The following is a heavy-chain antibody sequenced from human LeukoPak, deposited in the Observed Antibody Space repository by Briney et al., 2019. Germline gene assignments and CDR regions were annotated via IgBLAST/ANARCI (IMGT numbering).Heavy chain of an antibody. CDR3: TRSDFYYYYYMDV. J-gene: IGHJ6*03. CDR1: GFTFGDYA. CDR2: IRSKPYGGTR. Sequence: PGGSLRLSCTASGFTFGDYAMSWVRQAPGKGLEWVGFIRSKPYGGTREYAASVKGRFIISRDDSNSIAYLQINSLKTEDTAMYYCTRSDFYYYYYMDVWGKGTTVTASS. V-gene: IGHV3-49*04.